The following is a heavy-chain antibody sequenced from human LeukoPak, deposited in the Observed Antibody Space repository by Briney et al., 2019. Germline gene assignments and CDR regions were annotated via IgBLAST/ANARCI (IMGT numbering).Heavy chain of an antibody. CDR1: GFTFSSYG. CDR2: ISYDGSNK. CDR3: AKSRDVYGYFDY. D-gene: IGHD3-10*01. V-gene: IGHV3-30*18. J-gene: IGHJ4*02. Sequence: GGSLRLSCAASGFTFSSYGMHWVRQAPGKGLEWVAVISYDGSNKYYADSVKGRFTISRDNSKNTLYLQMNSLRAEDTAVYYCAKSRDVYGYFDYWGQGTLVTVPS.